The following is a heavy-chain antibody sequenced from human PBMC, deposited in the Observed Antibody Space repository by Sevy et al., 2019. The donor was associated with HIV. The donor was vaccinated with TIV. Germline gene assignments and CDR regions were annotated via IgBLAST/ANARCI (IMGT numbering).Heavy chain of an antibody. CDR2: ITSDGYST. J-gene: IGHJ6*02. D-gene: IGHD3-22*01. CDR1: GFTFSSYA. V-gene: IGHV3-23*01. CDR3: AKEKHYDSSYAMDV. Sequence: GGSLRLSCAASGFTFSSYAMHWVRQAPGKGLEWVSVITSDGYSTYYADSVKGRFTISRDNSKNTVFLQMNSLRAEDTAVYYCAKEKHYDSSYAMDVWGQGTTVTVSS.